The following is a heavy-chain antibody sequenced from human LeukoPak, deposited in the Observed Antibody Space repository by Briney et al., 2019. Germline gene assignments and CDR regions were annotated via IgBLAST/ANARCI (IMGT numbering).Heavy chain of an antibody. Sequence: SETLSLTRTVSGGSVSSGSYYWSWIRQPPGKGLEWIGYIYYSGSTNYNPSLKSRVTISVDTSKNQFSLKLSFVTAADTAVYYCARDIRQYGLGTWFDPWGQGTLVTVSS. CDR2: IYYSGST. V-gene: IGHV4-61*01. J-gene: IGHJ5*02. CDR3: ARDIRQYGLGTWFDP. CDR1: GGSVSSGSYY. D-gene: IGHD6-19*01.